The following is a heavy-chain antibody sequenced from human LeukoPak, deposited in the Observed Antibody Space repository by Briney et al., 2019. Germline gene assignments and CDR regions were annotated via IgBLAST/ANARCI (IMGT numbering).Heavy chain of an antibody. CDR3: AKDHPFMITFGGAFDY. CDR2: INPNSGGT. D-gene: IGHD3-16*01. Sequence: GASVKVSCKASGYTFTGYYMHWVRQAPGQGLEWMGWINPNSGGTNYAQKFQGRVTMTRDTSISTAYMELSRLRAEDTAVYYCAKDHPFMITFGGAFDYWGQGTLVTVSS. V-gene: IGHV1-2*02. J-gene: IGHJ4*02. CDR1: GYTFTGYY.